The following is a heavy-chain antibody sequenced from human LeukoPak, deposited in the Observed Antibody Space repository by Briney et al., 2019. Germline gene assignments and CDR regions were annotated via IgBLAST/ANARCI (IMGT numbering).Heavy chain of an antibody. CDR1: GYTFTGYY. CDR3: ARGPWFGENWFDP. CDR2: INPNSGGT. D-gene: IGHD3-10*01. V-gene: IGHV1-2*02. Sequence: GASVKVSCKASGYTFTGYYMHWVRQAPGQGLEWMGWINPNSGGTNYAQKFQGRVAMTRDTSISTAYMELSRLRSDDTAVYYCARGPWFGENWFDPWGQGTLVTVSS. J-gene: IGHJ5*02.